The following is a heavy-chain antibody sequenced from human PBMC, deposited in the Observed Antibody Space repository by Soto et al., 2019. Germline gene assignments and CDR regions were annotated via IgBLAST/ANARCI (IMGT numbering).Heavy chain of an antibody. CDR1: GGSFTSTNYF. D-gene: IGHD3-22*01. Sequence: QLQESGPGLVKPSETLSLTCTVSGGSFTSTNYFWGWIRQPPGKGLEWIGYMYYNGNPFYSPSLKSRVTMSVDTSKRQFSLDLSSVTAADTAMYYCARLQIYDSRAAPTPIVHPWGLGAMVTASS. CDR3: ARLQIYDSRAAPTPIVHP. V-gene: IGHV4-39*01. J-gene: IGHJ1*01. CDR2: MYYNGNP.